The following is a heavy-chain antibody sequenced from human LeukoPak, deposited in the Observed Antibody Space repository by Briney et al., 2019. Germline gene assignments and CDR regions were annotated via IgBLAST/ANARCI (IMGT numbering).Heavy chain of an antibody. CDR3: ARASRDGYNQNFDH. D-gene: IGHD5-24*01. V-gene: IGHV5-51*01. Sequence: GESLKISCKGLGYSFSSYWNAWVRQRPGKGLGWMGIIYPGGSETRYDPSFQGQVTISADSSTSTAYLQWCSLRASDTAMYYCARASRDGYNQNFDHWGQGTLVTVSS. CDR1: GYSFSSYW. CDR2: IYPGGSET. J-gene: IGHJ4*02.